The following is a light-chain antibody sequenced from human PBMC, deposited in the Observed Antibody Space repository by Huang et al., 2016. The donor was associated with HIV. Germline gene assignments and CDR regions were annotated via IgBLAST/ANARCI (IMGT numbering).Light chain of an antibody. CDR3: QQYDKWPPGLT. CDR1: QNVRNN. CDR2: DTS. V-gene: IGKV3D-15*01. Sequence: EIKMTQSPATLSVSPGGRFTLACRASQNVRNNLAWYQQKTGQAARLLIYDTSTRASSIPARFSGSGSGTEFTLTISGLQSEDVAIYYCQQYDKWPPGLTFGGGTKVEI. J-gene: IGKJ4*01.